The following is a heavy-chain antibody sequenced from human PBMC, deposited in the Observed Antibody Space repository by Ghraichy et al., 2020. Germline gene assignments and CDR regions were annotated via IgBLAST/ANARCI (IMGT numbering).Heavy chain of an antibody. CDR2: ISSSSSYI. Sequence: GGSLRLSCAASGFTFSSYSMNWVRQAPGKGLEWVSSISSSSSYIYYADSVKGRFTISRDNAKNSLYLQMNSLRAEDTAVYYCASSSPPTGYCSGGSCYSGFSYYYYGMDVWGQGTTVTVSS. J-gene: IGHJ6*02. CDR3: ASSSPPTGYCSGGSCYSGFSYYYYGMDV. CDR1: GFTFSSYS. D-gene: IGHD2-15*01. V-gene: IGHV3-21*01.